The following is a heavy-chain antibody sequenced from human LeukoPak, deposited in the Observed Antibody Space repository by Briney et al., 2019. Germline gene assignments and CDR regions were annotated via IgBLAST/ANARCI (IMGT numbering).Heavy chain of an antibody. CDR3: ARTNPVYGDYDY. Sequence: GGSPRLSCAVSGFSANDNYMSWVRQAPGKGLQWVSVMFPDGRTYYADSVKGRFTISRDLARNTLLLQMHSLRADDTAVHYCARTNPVYGDYDYWGQGTLVTVSS. D-gene: IGHD4-17*01. J-gene: IGHJ4*02. CDR1: GFSANDNY. CDR2: MFPDGRT. V-gene: IGHV3-53*01.